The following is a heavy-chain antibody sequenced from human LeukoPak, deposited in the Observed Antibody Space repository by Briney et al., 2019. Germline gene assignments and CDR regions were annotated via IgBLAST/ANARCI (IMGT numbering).Heavy chain of an antibody. CDR1: GFTFSSYA. V-gene: IGHV3-30-3*01. CDR3: ARVKAAAGFRTYYHGMDV. CDR2: ISYDGSNK. D-gene: IGHD6-13*01. J-gene: IGHJ6*02. Sequence: GGSLRLSCAASGFTFSSYAMHWVRQAPGKGLEWVAVISYDGSNKYYADSVKGRFTISRDNSKNTLYLQMNSLRAEDTAVYYCARVKAAAGFRTYYHGMDVWGQGTTVTVSS.